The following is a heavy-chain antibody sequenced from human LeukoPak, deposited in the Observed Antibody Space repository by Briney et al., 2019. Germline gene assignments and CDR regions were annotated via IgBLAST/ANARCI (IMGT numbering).Heavy chain of an antibody. CDR1: GGSFSGYY. CDR3: AGRPRRLLYGYVPYYFDY. Sequence: SETLSLTCAVYGGSFSGYYRSWIRQPPGKGLEWIGEINHSGSTNYNPSLKSRVTISVDTSKNQFSLKLSSVTAADTAVYYCAGRPRRLLYGYVPYYFDYWGQGTLVTVSS. D-gene: IGHD5-18*01. V-gene: IGHV4-34*01. J-gene: IGHJ4*02. CDR2: INHSGST.